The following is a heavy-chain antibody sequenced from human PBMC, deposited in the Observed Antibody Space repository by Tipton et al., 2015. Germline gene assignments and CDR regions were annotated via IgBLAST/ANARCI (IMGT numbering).Heavy chain of an antibody. Sequence: GLVKPSETLSLTCSVSSDSISKYYWSWIRQPPGKELQWIGYIQYSGGTNYNPSLESRVSMSVDTSKTQFSLEMRSVTATDTAVYYCARARGRHGGLFDSWGQGTLVTVSS. CDR3: ARARGRHGGLFDS. CDR2: IQYSGGT. V-gene: IGHV4-59*01. D-gene: IGHD4-23*01. J-gene: IGHJ4*02. CDR1: SDSISKYY.